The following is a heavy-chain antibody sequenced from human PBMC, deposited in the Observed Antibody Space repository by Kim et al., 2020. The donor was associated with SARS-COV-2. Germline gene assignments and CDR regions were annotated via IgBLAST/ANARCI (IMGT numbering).Heavy chain of an antibody. CDR3: ARDSGLELNYYYGMDV. CDR2: ISAYNGNT. V-gene: IGHV1-18*01. J-gene: IGHJ6*02. CDR1: GYTFTSYG. Sequence: ASVKVSCKASGYTFTSYGISWVRQAPGQGLEWMGWISAYNGNTNYAQKLQGRVTMTTDTSTSTAYMELRSLRSDDTAVYYCARDSGLELNYYYGMDVWGQGTTVTVSS. D-gene: IGHD1-7*01.